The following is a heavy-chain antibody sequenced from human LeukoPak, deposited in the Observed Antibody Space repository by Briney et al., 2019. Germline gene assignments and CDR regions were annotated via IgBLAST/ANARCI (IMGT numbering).Heavy chain of an antibody. Sequence: ASVKVSCKAPGYTFTDYYMHWVRQAPGQGLEWMGWINPNSGGTSYAQKFQGGVTMTTDTSISTAYLELSRLKSDDTAVYFCARGSTTVTTFYFDLWGRGTLVTVSS. CDR3: ARGSTTVTTFYFDL. CDR1: GYTFTDYY. D-gene: IGHD4-17*01. CDR2: INPNSGGT. V-gene: IGHV1-2*02. J-gene: IGHJ2*01.